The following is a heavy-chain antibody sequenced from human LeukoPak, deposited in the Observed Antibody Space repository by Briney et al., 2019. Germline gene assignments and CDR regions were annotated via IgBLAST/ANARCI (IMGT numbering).Heavy chain of an antibody. J-gene: IGHJ4*02. CDR2: INPSGGST. V-gene: IGHV1-46*01. CDR1: GYTFTSYY. Sequence: ASVKVSCKASGYTFTSYYMHWVRQAPGQGLEWMGIINPSGGSTSYAQKFQGRVTMTEDTSTDTAYMELSSLRSEDTAVYYCATVDRGLSYYDSSGYHYWGQGTPVTVSS. CDR3: ATVDRGLSYYDSSGYHY. D-gene: IGHD3-22*01.